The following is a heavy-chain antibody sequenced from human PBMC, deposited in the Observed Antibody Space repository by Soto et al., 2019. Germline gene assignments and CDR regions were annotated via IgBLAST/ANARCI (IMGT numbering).Heavy chain of an antibody. CDR3: ARDLDYDSSVSDAFDI. J-gene: IGHJ3*02. V-gene: IGHV4-59*01. D-gene: IGHD3-22*01. CDR1: GGSISSYY. CDR2: IYYSGST. Sequence: QVHLQESGPGLVKPSETLSLTCTVSGGSISSYYWSWIRQPPGKGLEWIGYIYYSGSTNYDPSIKSRVTISVDTSKNQFSLKLSSVTAADTAVYYCARDLDYDSSVSDAFDIWGQGTMVTVSS.